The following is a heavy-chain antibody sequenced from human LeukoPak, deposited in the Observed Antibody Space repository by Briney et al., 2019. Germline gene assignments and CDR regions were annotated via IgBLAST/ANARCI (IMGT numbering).Heavy chain of an antibody. CDR1: GFTFSSYA. CDR2: ISYDGSNK. J-gene: IGHJ3*02. D-gene: IGHD3-22*01. CDR3: ARELHYYDSSGYPMSYGFDI. Sequence: PGGSLRLSCAASGFTFSSYAMNWVRQAPGKGLEWMAVISYDGSNKYYADYVKGRFTISRDNSKNTVYLQMNSLTAEDTAVYYCARELHYYDSSGYPMSYGFDIWGQGTMVTVSS. V-gene: IGHV3-30*04.